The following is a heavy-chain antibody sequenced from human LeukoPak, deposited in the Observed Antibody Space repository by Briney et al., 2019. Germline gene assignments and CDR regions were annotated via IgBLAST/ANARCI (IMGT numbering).Heavy chain of an antibody. Sequence: PGGSLRLSCAASGFTFSDYAMNWVRQAPGKGLDWVSAIGGSGDITFFADSVEGRFTISRDNSKNTLYLQMNSLRDDDTAVYYCAKVLLNHSLQYGAFDIWGQGTMVTVSS. CDR1: GFTFSDYA. V-gene: IGHV3-23*01. D-gene: IGHD4-11*01. CDR2: IGGSGDIT. J-gene: IGHJ3*02. CDR3: AKVLLNHSLQYGAFDI.